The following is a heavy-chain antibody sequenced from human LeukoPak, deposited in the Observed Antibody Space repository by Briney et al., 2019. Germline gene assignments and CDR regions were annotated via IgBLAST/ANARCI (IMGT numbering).Heavy chain of an antibody. D-gene: IGHD3-3*01. V-gene: IGHV4-59*01. CDR3: ARGRSFWVN. Sequence: SETLSLTCTVSGGSISSYYWSWIRQPPGKGLEWVGCISYSGSTNYNPSLKSRVTMSVDTSKNQFSLKLSSVTAADTAIYYCARGRSFWVNWGQGTLVTVST. J-gene: IGHJ4*02. CDR2: ISYSGST. CDR1: GGSISSYY.